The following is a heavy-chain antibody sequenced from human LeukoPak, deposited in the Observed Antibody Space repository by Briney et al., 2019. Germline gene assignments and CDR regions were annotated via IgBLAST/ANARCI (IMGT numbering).Heavy chain of an antibody. CDR1: GFTFRNYV. V-gene: IGHV3-30-3*01. Sequence: GGSLRLSCAASGFTFRNYVIHWVRQAPGKGLEWVAVTSSDLNVKLYADSVKGRFTISRDNSRSTLYLQMNSLRPEDTAIYYCARGVWQLVHPVRSWFDPWGQGTLVTVSS. J-gene: IGHJ5*02. D-gene: IGHD6-13*01. CDR2: TSSDLNVK. CDR3: ARGVWQLVHPVRSWFDP.